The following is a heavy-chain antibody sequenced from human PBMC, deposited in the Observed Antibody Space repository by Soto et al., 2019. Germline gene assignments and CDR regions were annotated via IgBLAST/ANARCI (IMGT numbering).Heavy chain of an antibody. CDR1: GFTFSDAW. CDR3: TTLGHS. Sequence: EVRLVESGGALVKPGGSLRLSCTASGFTFSDAWMNCVRQVPGKGLEWVGHVKTKADGETTDYAAFVKGRFSISRDDSPNTLYLQMTRLETDDTAMYYCTTLGHSWGQGTLVTVSS. CDR2: VKTKADGETT. J-gene: IGHJ5*02. V-gene: IGHV3-15*07.